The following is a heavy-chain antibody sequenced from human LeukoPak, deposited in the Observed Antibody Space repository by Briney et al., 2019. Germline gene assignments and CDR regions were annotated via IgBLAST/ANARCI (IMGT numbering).Heavy chain of an antibody. CDR3: ARKHRVSLYGLDV. CDR1: GFTFSSYS. J-gene: IGHJ6*02. V-gene: IGHV3-21*04. CDR2: ISSSSSYI. Sequence: PGGSLRLSCAASGFTFSSYSMNWVRQAPGKGLEWVSSISSSSSYIYYADSVKGRFTISRDNAKSSLYLQMNSLRAEDTAVYYCARKHRVSLYGLDVWGQGTTVTVSS.